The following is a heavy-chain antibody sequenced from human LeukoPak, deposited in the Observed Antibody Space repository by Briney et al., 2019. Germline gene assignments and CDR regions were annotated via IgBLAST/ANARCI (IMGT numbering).Heavy chain of an antibody. CDR3: AKPLGGSYLFDR. V-gene: IGHV3-23*01. CDR1: GFTFSPYA. D-gene: IGHD1-26*01. J-gene: IGHJ4*02. Sequence: PGGSLRLSCAASGFTFSPYAMTWVRRAPGKGLEWVSTIEVGGAITHYAASVKGRFTISRDTSKKILYLQMDSLRPEDTAVYYCAKPLGGSYLFDRWGQGTLVTVSS. CDR2: IEVGGAIT.